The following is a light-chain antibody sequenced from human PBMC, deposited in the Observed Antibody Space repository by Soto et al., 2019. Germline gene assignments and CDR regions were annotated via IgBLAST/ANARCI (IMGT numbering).Light chain of an antibody. Sequence: EIVLTQSPGTLSSSPGERATLSCRASQSVSSSYLALYQQKPGQAPRLLLSGASSRATGIPDRFSGSGSGTDFTLTIRRLEPEDFSVYYCQQSGSSLTFGGGTKLEIK. CDR1: QSVSSSY. V-gene: IGKV3-20*01. CDR2: GAS. J-gene: IGKJ4*01. CDR3: QQSGSSLT.